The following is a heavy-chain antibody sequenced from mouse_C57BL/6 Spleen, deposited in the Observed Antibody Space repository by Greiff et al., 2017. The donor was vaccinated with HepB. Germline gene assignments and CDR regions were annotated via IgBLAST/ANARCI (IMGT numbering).Heavy chain of an antibody. D-gene: IGHD1-1*01. CDR1: GYTFTSYW. J-gene: IGHJ4*01. Sequence: QVQLQQPGAELVKPGASVKMSCKASGYTFTSYWITWVKQRPGQGLEWIGDIYPGSGSTNYNEKFKSKATLTVDTSSSTDYMQLSSLTSEDSAVYYCARLLFTTVVARYAMDYWGQGTSVTVSS. CDR2: IYPGSGST. V-gene: IGHV1-55*01. CDR3: ARLLFTTVVARYAMDY.